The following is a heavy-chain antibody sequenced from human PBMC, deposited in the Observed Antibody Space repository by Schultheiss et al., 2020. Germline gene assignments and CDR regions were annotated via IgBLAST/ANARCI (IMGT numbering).Heavy chain of an antibody. CDR2: ISGSGGST. J-gene: IGHJ3*02. CDR1: GFSFSSYG. Sequence: GGSLRLSCAASGFSFSSYGMHWVRQAPGKGLEWVSAISGSGGSTYYADSVKGRFTISRDNSKNTLYLQMNSLRAEDTAVYYCAKQKVVGATSPLDIWGQGTMVTVSS. D-gene: IGHD2-15*01. V-gene: IGHV3-23*01. CDR3: AKQKVVGATSPLDI.